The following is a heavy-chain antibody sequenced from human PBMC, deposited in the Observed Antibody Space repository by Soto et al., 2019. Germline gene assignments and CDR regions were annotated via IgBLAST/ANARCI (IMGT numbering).Heavy chain of an antibody. CDR2: IYYSGTT. CDR3: VKDNYVDY. CDR1: GDFIGSSSYY. J-gene: IGHJ4*02. Sequence: QLQLQESGPGLVKPSETLSLTCTVSGDFIGSSSYYWGWIRQPPGKGPEWIASIYYSGTTYYNPSLKSRVTISVDTSRNQFSLRRSSVTAADTAVYYCVKDNYVDYWGQGILVT. V-gene: IGHV4-39*02.